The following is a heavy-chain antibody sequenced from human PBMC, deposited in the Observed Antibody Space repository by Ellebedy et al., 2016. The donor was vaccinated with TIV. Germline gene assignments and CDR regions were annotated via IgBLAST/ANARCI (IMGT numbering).Heavy chain of an antibody. CDR2: IRYDGTNE. V-gene: IGHV3-30*02. CDR1: GFTFTDHG. CDR3: AREIITMVRGVIITAAFDY. D-gene: IGHD3-10*01. J-gene: IGHJ4*02. Sequence: GGSLRLSCAASGFTFTDHGMHWVRQTPGKGLEWVAFIRYDGTNEYYADSVKGRFTISRDTFKNMLFLQMNSLTIEDTAVYYCAREIITMVRGVIITAAFDYWGQGTLVTVSS.